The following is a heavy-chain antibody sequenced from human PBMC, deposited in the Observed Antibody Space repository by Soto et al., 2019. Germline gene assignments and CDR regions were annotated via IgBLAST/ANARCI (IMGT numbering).Heavy chain of an antibody. CDR1: GFTFSGFD. Sequence: GGSLRLSCEASGFTFSGFDMHWVRQPTGKGLEWVSSIGTAGDTYYAVSVKGRFTISRDNAKNSLSLQMNSLRAGDMAVYFCAKSRGIGTLSVDAWGKATPVTVSS. V-gene: IGHV3-13*01. D-gene: IGHD6-13*01. CDR3: AKSRGIGTLSVDA. J-gene: IGHJ4*02. CDR2: IGTAGDT.